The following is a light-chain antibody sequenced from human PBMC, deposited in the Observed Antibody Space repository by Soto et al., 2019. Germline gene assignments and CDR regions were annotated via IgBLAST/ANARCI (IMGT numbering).Light chain of an antibody. CDR1: SSDVGGYNY. Sequence: QSALTQPASVSGSPGQSITISCTGTSSDVGGYNYVSWYQQYPGKAPKLMIYGVTNRPSGVSNRFSGSKTGNTASPIISGLQAEDEAYYYCFSHRGGDSHVFGTGTKLTVL. J-gene: IGLJ1*01. CDR2: GVT. CDR3: FSHRGGDSHV. V-gene: IGLV2-14*01.